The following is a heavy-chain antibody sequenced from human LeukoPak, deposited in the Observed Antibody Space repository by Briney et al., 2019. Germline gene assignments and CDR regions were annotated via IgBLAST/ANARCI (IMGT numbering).Heavy chain of an antibody. CDR3: TTKQLHDFWSGYYRPIFDY. Sequence: GGSLRLSCAASGFTFSNAWTSWVRQAPGKGLEWVGRIKSKTDGGTTDYAAPVKGRFTISRDDSRNTLYLQMNSLKTEDTAVYYCTTKQLHDFWSGYYRPIFDYWGQGTLVTVSS. J-gene: IGHJ4*02. CDR1: GFTFSNAW. D-gene: IGHD3-3*01. V-gene: IGHV3-15*01. CDR2: IKSKTDGGTT.